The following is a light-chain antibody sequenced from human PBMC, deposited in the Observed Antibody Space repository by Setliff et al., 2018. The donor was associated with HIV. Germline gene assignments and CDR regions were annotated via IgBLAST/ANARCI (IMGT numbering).Light chain of an antibody. CDR3: DTWDSSLSGYV. CDR2: ENN. Sequence: QSVLTQPPSVSAAPGQKVTISCSGSSSNIGNNYVSWYQQLPGTAPKLLIYENNKRPSGIPDRFSGSKSGTSATLDITGLQTGDEADYFCDTWDSSLSGYVFGTGTKVTVL. J-gene: IGLJ1*01. V-gene: IGLV1-51*01. CDR1: SSNIGNNY.